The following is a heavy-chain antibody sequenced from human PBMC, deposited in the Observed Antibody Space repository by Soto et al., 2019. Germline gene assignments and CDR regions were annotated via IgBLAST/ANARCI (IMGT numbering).Heavy chain of an antibody. CDR2: ISGSGDST. D-gene: IGHD3-16*01. CDR1: GFTFSSYA. V-gene: IGHV3-23*01. CDR3: AKSHDSSYPSVGAFDI. Sequence: RRLSCAASGFTFSSYAMSWVRQAPGKGLEWVSAISGSGDSTYYADSVKGRFTISRDNSKNTLYLQMNSLRAEDTAVYFCAKSHDSSYPSVGAFDIWGQGTMVTVSS. J-gene: IGHJ3*02.